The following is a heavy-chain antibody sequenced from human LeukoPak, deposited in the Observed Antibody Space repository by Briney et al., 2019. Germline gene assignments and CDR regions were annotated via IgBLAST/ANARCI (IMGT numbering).Heavy chain of an antibody. D-gene: IGHD3-22*01. CDR3: ANQVVISVRHVDY. CDR2: ISSSSSYI. V-gene: IGHV3-21*04. J-gene: IGHJ4*02. Sequence: GGSLRLSCAASGFTFSSYSMNWVRQAPGKWLEWVSSISSSSSYIYYADSVKGRFTISRHNAKNSLYMQMNSVRAEDTAVYYCANQVVISVRHVDYWGQGNLVTVSS. CDR1: GFTFSSYS.